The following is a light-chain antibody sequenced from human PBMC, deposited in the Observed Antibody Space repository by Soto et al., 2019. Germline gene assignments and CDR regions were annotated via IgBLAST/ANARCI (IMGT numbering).Light chain of an antibody. V-gene: IGKV1-39*01. Sequence: DIQMTQSPSSLSASVGDRVTITCRASQSISRNLNWYQQKPGTAPKLLMFGASTLQSGVPSRFSGSGSGTDFTLTITSLQPEDFATYYCQQSYNTPRTFGQGTTGDI. CDR3: QQSYNTPRT. J-gene: IGKJ1*01. CDR1: QSISRN. CDR2: GAS.